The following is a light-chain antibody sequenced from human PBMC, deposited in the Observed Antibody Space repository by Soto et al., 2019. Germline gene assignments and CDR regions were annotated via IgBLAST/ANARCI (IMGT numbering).Light chain of an antibody. Sequence: DIQMTQSPSSLSASVGDRVTNTCQASQDLSNYLNWYQQKPGKAPKLLIYDASNLETGVPSRFSGSGSGTDFTFTISSLQPEDIATYYCQQYENLPTFGQGTRLEIK. CDR3: QQYENLPT. J-gene: IGKJ5*01. CDR2: DAS. V-gene: IGKV1-33*01. CDR1: QDLSNY.